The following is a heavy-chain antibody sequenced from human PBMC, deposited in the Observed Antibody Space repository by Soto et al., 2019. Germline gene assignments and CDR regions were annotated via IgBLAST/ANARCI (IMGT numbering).Heavy chain of an antibody. CDR3: ARVALYQGTDY. CDR2: IYHSGST. V-gene: IGHV4-38-2*01. CDR1: GYSISSGYY. J-gene: IGHJ4*02. Sequence: SETLSLTCAVSGYSISSGYYWGWIRQPPGKGLEWIGSIYHSGSTYYNPSLKSRVTISVDTSKNQFSLKLSSVTAADTAVYYCARVALYQGTDYWGQGTLVTVSS. D-gene: IGHD2-2*01.